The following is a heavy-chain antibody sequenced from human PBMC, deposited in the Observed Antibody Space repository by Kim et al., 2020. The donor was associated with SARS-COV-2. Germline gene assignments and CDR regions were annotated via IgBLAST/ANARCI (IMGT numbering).Heavy chain of an antibody. D-gene: IGHD3-16*01. V-gene: IGHV4-4*02. Sequence: TNYNPSLKSRVTISVDKSKNQFSLKLSSVTAADTAVYYCACDLGVSYFDYWGQGTLVTISS. CDR3: ACDLGVSYFDY. J-gene: IGHJ4*02. CDR2: T.